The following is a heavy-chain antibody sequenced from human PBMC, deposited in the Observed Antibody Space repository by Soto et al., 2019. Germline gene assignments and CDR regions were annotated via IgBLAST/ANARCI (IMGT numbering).Heavy chain of an antibody. CDR2: INPSGGST. Sequence: ASVKVSCKASGYTFTSYYMHWVRQAPGQGLEWMGIINPSGGSTSYAQKFQGRVTMTRDTSTSAVYMELSSLRSEDTAVYYCARDGAAAGTAYNCFDPWGQGTLVTVSS. CDR3: ARDGAAAGTAYNCFDP. CDR1: GYTFTSYY. D-gene: IGHD6-13*01. V-gene: IGHV1-46*01. J-gene: IGHJ5*02.